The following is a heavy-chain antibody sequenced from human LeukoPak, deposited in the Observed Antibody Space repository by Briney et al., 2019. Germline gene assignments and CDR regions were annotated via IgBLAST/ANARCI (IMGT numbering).Heavy chain of an antibody. Sequence: PGGSLRLSCAASGFTFSSYSMNWVRQAPGKGLEWVSYISSSSSTVYYADSVKGRFTISRDNAKNSLYLQMNSLRAEDTAVYYCASLSWSHDSSGPTPWGQGTLVTVSS. D-gene: IGHD3-22*01. J-gene: IGHJ5*02. CDR1: GFTFSSYS. V-gene: IGHV3-48*04. CDR3: ASLSWSHDSSGPTP. CDR2: ISSSSSTV.